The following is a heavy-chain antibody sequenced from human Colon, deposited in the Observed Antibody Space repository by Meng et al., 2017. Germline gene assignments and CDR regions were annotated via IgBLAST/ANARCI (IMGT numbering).Heavy chain of an antibody. Sequence: QVQLQEAPPGLLKPSGTLSLTCAASGGSISGTNWWSWFRQPPGKGLEWIGETYHSGTIHYNPSLKSRVTISVDKSKNQFSLKLSSVTAADTAVYYCARHYYDSSGSFGAFDYWGQGTLVTVSS. CDR2: TYHSGTI. J-gene: IGHJ4*02. D-gene: IGHD3-22*01. CDR3: ARHYYDSSGSFGAFDY. V-gene: IGHV4-4*02. CDR1: GGSISGTNW.